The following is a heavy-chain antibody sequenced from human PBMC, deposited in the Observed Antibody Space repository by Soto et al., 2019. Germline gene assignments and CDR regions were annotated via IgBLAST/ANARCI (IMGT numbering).Heavy chain of an antibody. V-gene: IGHV1-46*01. D-gene: IGHD1-26*01. J-gene: IGHJ4*02. CDR3: ARDRDRIVGATNDFDY. CDR1: GYTFTSYY. Sequence: ASVKVSCKASGYTFTSYYMHWVRQAPGQGLEGMGIINPSGGSTSDAQKFQGRVTMTSDTSTSTVYMELSSVRYRDTAVYYCARDRDRIVGATNDFDYWGQGTLVTVSS. CDR2: INPSGGST.